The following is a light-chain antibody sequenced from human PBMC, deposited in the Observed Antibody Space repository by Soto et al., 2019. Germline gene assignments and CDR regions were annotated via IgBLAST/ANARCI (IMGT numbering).Light chain of an antibody. V-gene: IGKV3-20*01. CDR2: VTS. CDR1: QSVSSTY. CDR3: HHYGTTTHT. Sequence: ETALTHCSFTLSWSPRERATVACRPSQSVSSTYLAWYQQKPGQAPRLLIYVTSSRATGIPDRFSGSGSGTDFTLTISIRNPEPFAVYYCHHYGTTTHTFGQGTKVDIK. J-gene: IGKJ1*01.